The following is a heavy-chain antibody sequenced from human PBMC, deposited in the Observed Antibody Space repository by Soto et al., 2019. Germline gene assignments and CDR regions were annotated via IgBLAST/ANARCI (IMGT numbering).Heavy chain of an antibody. V-gene: IGHV3-23*01. CDR3: AKHDYGDPTAGPIFDY. J-gene: IGHJ4*02. CDR1: GFTVSSYA. D-gene: IGHD4-17*01. CDR2: ISGSGGST. Sequence: EVQLLESGGGLVQPGGSLRLSCAASGFTVSSYAMSWVRQAPGQGLEWVSAISGSGGSTYYADSVNGRFTISRDNSKHTLFLQMNSLRAEDTAVYYCAKHDYGDPTAGPIFDYWGQGTLVTVSS.